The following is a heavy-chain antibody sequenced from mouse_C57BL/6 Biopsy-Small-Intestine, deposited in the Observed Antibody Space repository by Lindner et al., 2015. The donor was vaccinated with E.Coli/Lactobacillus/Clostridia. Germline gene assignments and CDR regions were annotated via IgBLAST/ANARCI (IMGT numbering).Heavy chain of an antibody. J-gene: IGHJ4*01. CDR1: GYAFSSYY. V-gene: IGHV1-66*01. D-gene: IGHD3-3*01. CDR2: IYPGSGNP. CDR3: ARGDWAGHAMDY. Sequence: VQLQESGAELVKPGASVKTSCKASGYAFSSYYIHWVKQRPGQGLEWIGWIYPGSGNPKYNEKFKGKATLTADTSSSTAYMQLSSLTSEDSAVYYCARGDWAGHAMDYWGQGTSVTVSS.